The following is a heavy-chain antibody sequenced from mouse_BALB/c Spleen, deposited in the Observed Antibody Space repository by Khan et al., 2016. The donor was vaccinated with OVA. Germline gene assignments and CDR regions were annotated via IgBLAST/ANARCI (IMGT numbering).Heavy chain of an antibody. CDR2: INSDGDYT. CDR1: GFTFSTYG. CDR3: ASHLTGSFAY. J-gene: IGHJ3*01. Sequence: EVELVESGGDLVKPGGSLRLSCAASGFTFSTYGMSWVRQPPDKRLEWVATINSDGDYTYYPDTVKGRFTISGNNAENTLYLQMSSLQSEDTAIYYCASHLTGSFAYWGQGTLVTVSA. V-gene: IGHV5-6*01. D-gene: IGHD4-1*01.